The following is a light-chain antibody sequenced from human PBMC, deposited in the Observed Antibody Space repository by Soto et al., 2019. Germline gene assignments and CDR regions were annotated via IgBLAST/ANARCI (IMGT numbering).Light chain of an antibody. J-gene: IGKJ1*01. CDR2: GAS. V-gene: IGKV3-20*01. Sequence: EIVLTQSPGTLSLSPGERATLSCRASQSVSSSYLAWYQQKPGQAPRLLIYGASSRATGIPDRFSGSGSGTDFTLTISRLAPEYFAVYYCQQYGSSPWTFGQGTKVEIK. CDR1: QSVSSSY. CDR3: QQYGSSPWT.